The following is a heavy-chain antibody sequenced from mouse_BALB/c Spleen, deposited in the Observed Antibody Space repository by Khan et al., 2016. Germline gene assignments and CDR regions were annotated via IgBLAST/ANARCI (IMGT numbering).Heavy chain of an antibody. CDR1: GYTFTSSV. D-gene: IGHD2-14*01. V-gene: IGHV1S136*01. J-gene: IGHJ3*01. CDR3: ARWDYRYDFWFAY. Sequence: VQLQQSGPEMVKPGASVKMSCKASGYTFTSSVMHWVKQKPGQGLEWVGYINPYNDGSKYNEKFKGKATLTSDRSSSTAYMDLSSLTSEDSAFYYWARWDYRYDFWFAYWGQGTLVTVSA. CDR2: INPYNDGS.